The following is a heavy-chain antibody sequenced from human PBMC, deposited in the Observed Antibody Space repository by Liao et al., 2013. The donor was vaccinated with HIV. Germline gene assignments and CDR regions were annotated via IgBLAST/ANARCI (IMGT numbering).Heavy chain of an antibody. V-gene: IGHV4-34*01. CDR2: INRSGDT. CDR3: AARFTISGVAIPHALDI. Sequence: QVQLQQWGAGLLKPSETLSLTCAVYGGSFSSNYWSWIRQPPGKGLEWIGEINRSGDTNNNPSLKSRLTISVDTSKNQLSLTLSSVTAADTALYYCAARFTISGVAIPHALDIWGPGTMVTVSS. D-gene: IGHD3-3*01. CDR1: GGSFSSNY. J-gene: IGHJ3*02.